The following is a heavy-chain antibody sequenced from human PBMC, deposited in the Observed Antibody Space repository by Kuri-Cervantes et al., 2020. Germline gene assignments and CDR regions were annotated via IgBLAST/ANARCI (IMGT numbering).Heavy chain of an antibody. CDR1: GGSFSDYF. CDR2: INHRGRT. Sequence: GSLRLSCAVFGGSFSDYFWTWIRQTPGMGLEWIGEINHRGRTNYNPSLKSRVTISVDTSKNQFSLKLNSVTAADTAVFYCARGSYYYMDVWGKGTTVTVSS. J-gene: IGHJ6*03. CDR3: ARGSYYYMDV. V-gene: IGHV4-34*01.